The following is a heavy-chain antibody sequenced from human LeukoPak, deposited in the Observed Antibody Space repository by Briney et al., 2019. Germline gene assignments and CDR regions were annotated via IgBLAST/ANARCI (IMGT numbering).Heavy chain of an antibody. D-gene: IGHD5-18*01. J-gene: IGHJ4*02. Sequence: ASETLSLTCTVSGGPISSYYWSWIRQPPGKGLEWIGYIYYSGSTNYNPSLKSRVTISVDTSKNQFSLKLSSVTAADTAVYYCARDGDTAMVFDYWGQGTLVTVSS. V-gene: IGHV4-59*01. CDR2: IYYSGST. CDR1: GGPISSYY. CDR3: ARDGDTAMVFDY.